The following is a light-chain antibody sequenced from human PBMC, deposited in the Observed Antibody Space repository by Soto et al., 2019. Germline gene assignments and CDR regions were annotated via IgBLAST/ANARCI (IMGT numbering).Light chain of an antibody. CDR1: QSVRSNY. V-gene: IGKV3-20*01. CDR3: QQYGSSPWT. Sequence: EIVLTQSPGTLSLSPGERATLSCGASQSVRSNYLAWYRQTPGQAPRLLIYGASNRATGIPDRFSGSGSGTDFTLIISRLEPEDFALYYCQQYGSSPWTFGQGTKVEIK. CDR2: GAS. J-gene: IGKJ1*01.